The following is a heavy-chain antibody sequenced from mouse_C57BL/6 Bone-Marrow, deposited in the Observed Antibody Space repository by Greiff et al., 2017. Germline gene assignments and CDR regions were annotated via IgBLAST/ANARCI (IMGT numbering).Heavy chain of an antibody. D-gene: IGHD2-4*01. CDR3: ARDRRGLRRGFAY. Sequence: EVKLVESGGGLVKPGGSLKLSCAASGFTFSSNAMSWVRQTPEKRLEWVATISDGGSYTYYPDNVKGRFTISRDNAKNNLYLQMSHLKSEDTAMYYCARDRRGLRRGFAYWGQGTLVTVSA. V-gene: IGHV5-4*01. CDR1: GFTFSSNA. J-gene: IGHJ3*01. CDR2: ISDGGSYT.